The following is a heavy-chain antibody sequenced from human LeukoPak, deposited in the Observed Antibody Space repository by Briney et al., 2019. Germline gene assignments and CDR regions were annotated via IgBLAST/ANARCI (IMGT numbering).Heavy chain of an antibody. CDR1: EFSVGSNY. CDR2: IYSGGST. V-gene: IGHV3-66*04. D-gene: IGHD5-12*01. Sequence: GGSLRLSCAASEFSVGSNYMTWVRQAPGKGLEWVSLIYSGGSTYYADSVKGRFTISRDNSKNTLYLQMNSLRAEDTAVYYCARHKIGYDHYYYMDVWGKGTTVTISS. CDR3: ARHKIGYDHYYYMDV. J-gene: IGHJ6*03.